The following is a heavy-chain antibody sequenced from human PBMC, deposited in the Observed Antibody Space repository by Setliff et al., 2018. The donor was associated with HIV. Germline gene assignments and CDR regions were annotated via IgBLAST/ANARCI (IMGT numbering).Heavy chain of an antibody. CDR1: GYTFTSSD. CDR2: MDPNSGNT. V-gene: IGHV1-8*02. J-gene: IGHJ4*02. D-gene: IGHD3-10*01. CDR3: ARGIRTYYYGSGSPFDY. Sequence: ASVKVSCKASGYTFTSSDINWVRQATGQGLEWMGWMDPNSGNTGYAQKFQGRVTMTRNTSISTAYMELSSLRSEDTAMYYCARGIRTYYYGSGSPFDYWGQGTLVTVSS.